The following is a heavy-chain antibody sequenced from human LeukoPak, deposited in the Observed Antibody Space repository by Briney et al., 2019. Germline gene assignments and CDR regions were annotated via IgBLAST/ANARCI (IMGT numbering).Heavy chain of an antibody. Sequence: GGSLRLSCAASGFTFGTYAMSWVRQAPGKGLEWVSTIDNSGGYTYYADSVKGRFTISRDNAKNTLYLQMNSLRAEDTAVYYCARALGSPLDFWGQGTLVTVSS. J-gene: IGHJ4*02. CDR2: IDNSGGYT. CDR3: ARALGSPLDF. CDR1: GFTFGTYA. V-gene: IGHV3-23*01. D-gene: IGHD1-26*01.